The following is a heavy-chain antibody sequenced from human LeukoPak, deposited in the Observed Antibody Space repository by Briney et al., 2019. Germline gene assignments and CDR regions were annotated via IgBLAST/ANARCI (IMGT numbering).Heavy chain of an antibody. Sequence: SETLSLTCTVSGVSISTYYWTWIRQPPGKGLEWIGYIYYSGSANFNPSLMSRVTMSVDTSKNQFSLKLTSVTAADTAVYYCERRFNWGHPSFDYWGLGTLVTVSS. V-gene: IGHV4-59*12. J-gene: IGHJ4*02. CDR1: GVSISTYY. CDR3: ERRFNWGHPSFDY. CDR2: IYYSGSA. D-gene: IGHD7-27*01.